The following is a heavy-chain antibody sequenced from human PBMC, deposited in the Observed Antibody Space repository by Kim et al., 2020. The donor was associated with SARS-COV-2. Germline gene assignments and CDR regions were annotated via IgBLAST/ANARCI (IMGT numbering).Heavy chain of an antibody. Sequence: SETLSLTCTVSGGSISSYYWSWIRQPAGKGLEWIGRIYTSGSTNYNPSLKSRVTMSVDTSKNQFSLKLSSVTAADTAVYYCARGLGSYNAKNYYYYGMDVWGQGTTVTVSS. CDR3: ARGLGSYNAKNYYYYGMDV. CDR2: IYTSGST. J-gene: IGHJ6*02. CDR1: GGSISSYY. D-gene: IGHD1-26*01. V-gene: IGHV4-4*07.